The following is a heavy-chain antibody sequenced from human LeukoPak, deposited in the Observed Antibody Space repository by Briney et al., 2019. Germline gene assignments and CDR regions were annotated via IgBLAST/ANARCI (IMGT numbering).Heavy chain of an antibody. CDR3: VSFYETY. CDR1: GNYL. J-gene: IGHJ4*02. V-gene: IGHV3-74*01. D-gene: IGHD2/OR15-2a*01. CDR2: INSDGSWT. Sequence: QPGGSLRLSCAASGNYLMHWVRQAPGKGLVWVSHINSDGSWTSYADSVKGRFTISKDNAKNTVYLQMNSLRAEGTAVYYCVSFYETYWGRGTLVTVSS.